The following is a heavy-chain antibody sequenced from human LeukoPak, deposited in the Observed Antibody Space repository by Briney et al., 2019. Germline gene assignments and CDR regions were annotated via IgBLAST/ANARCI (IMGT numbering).Heavy chain of an antibody. J-gene: IGHJ5*02. V-gene: IGHV4-4*07. D-gene: IGHD3-22*01. Sequence: SETLSLTCTVSGGSISSYYWSWIRQPAVKGLEWIGRIYTTGNANYNPSLKSRVTMSIDTSKKQFSLNLSSVTATDTAVYYCARGKYYYDSNSSYRYFDPWGQGTLVTVSS. CDR2: IYTTGNA. CDR1: GGSISSYY. CDR3: ARGKYYYDSNSSYRYFDP.